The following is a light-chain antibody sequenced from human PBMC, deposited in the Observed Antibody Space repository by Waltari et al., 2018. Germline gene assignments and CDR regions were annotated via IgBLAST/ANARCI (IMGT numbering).Light chain of an antibody. CDR1: SSDVGSYNL. CDR2: EDS. Sequence: QSALTQSASVSGSLGQSITISCTGSSSDVGSYNLVYWYQQHPGKAPKPMIYEDSKRPSGVSNRFSGSKSDNTASLTITGLQAEDEAHYYCCSYAGSSAPRVFGGGTKLTVL. V-gene: IGLV2-23*01. CDR3: CSYAGSSAPRV. J-gene: IGLJ3*02.